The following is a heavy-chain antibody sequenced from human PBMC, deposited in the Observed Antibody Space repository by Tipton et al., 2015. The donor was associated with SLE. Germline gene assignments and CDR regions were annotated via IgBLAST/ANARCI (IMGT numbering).Heavy chain of an antibody. D-gene: IGHD3-22*01. CDR1: GGSISSHY. CDR3: ARGGPDSSGDDY. Sequence: TLSLTCTVSGGSISSHYWSWIRQPPGKGLEWFGYIYYSRSTNYNPSLMSRVTISVDTSKNQFSLKLSSVTAADTAVYYCARGGPDSSGDDYWGQGTLVTVSS. CDR2: IYYSRST. V-gene: IGHV4-59*11. J-gene: IGHJ4*02.